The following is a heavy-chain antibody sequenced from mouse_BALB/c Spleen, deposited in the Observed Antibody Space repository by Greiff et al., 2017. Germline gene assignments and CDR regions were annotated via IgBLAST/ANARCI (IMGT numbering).Heavy chain of an antibody. CDR3: TRKELYGYAMDY. V-gene: IGHV1S81*02. D-gene: IGHD1-1*01. CDR1: GYTFTSYY. CDR2: INPSNGGT. J-gene: IGHJ4*01. Sequence: QVQLQQSGAELVKPGASVKLSCKASGYTFTSYYMYWVKQRPGQGLEWIGEINPSNGGTNFNEKFKSKATLTVDKSSSTAYMQLSSLTSEDSAVYYCTRKELYGYAMDYWGQGTSGTVSS.